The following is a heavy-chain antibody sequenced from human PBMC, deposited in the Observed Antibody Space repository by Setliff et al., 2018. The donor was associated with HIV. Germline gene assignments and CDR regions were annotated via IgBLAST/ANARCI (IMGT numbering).Heavy chain of an antibody. Sequence: LRLSCAGVGFDLGDYAVTWVRQAPGKGLEWVSAISGSGANTYYADSVKGRFTISRDNSKSTLYLQMNSLRAEDTAVYYCVRGTLDFWGQGNLVTVSS. V-gene: IGHV3-23*01. CDR3: VRGTLDF. CDR2: ISGSGANT. J-gene: IGHJ4*02. CDR1: GFDLGDYA.